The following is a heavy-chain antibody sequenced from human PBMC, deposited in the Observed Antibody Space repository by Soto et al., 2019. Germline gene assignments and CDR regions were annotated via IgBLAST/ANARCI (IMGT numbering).Heavy chain of an antibody. CDR3: ARSLPYYYYYNYMDV. Sequence: EVQLEESGGGLVQPGGSLRLSCVASGFTFSSNWVHWVRQAPGKGLVWVARINSEGSSTTYADSVKGRFTISRDNAKNTLFLQMNSLRAEDTAVYYCARSLPYYYYYNYMDVWGKGTTVTVSS. V-gene: IGHV3-74*01. CDR2: INSEGSST. CDR1: GFTFSSNW. J-gene: IGHJ6*03.